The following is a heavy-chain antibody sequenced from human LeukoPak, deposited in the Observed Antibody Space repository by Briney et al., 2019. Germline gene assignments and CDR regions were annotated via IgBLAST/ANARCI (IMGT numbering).Heavy chain of an antibody. D-gene: IGHD6-19*01. CDR1: GYSFTSNY. CDR3: ARDSGYYYYGMDV. V-gene: IGHV1-46*01. CDR2: INPGGGST. J-gene: IGHJ6*02. Sequence: GASVKVSCKASGYSFTSNYIHWVRQAPGQGLEWMGIINPGGGSTSYAQKFQGRVTMTRDTSTSTIYMELSSLRSEDTAVYYCARDSGYYYYGMDVWGQGTTVTVSS.